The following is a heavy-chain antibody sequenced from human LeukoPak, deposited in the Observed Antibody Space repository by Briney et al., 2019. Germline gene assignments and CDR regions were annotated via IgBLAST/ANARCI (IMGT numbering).Heavy chain of an antibody. J-gene: IGHJ4*02. CDR1: GFTFSSYE. V-gene: IGHV3-48*03. Sequence: GGSLRLSCAASGFTFSSYEMHWVRQAPGKGLEWVSYISSSGSTIYYADSVKGRFTISRDNAKNSLYLQMNSLRAEDTAVYYCARGLHPDYDFWSGYYTFDYWGQGTLVTVSS. D-gene: IGHD3-3*01. CDR2: ISSSGSTI. CDR3: ARGLHPDYDFWSGYYTFDY.